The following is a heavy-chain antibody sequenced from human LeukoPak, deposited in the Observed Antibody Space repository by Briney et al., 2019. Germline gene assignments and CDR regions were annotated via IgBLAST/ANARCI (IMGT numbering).Heavy chain of an antibody. CDR2: IYYSGST. CDR3: ARARSWFDP. CDR1: GCSISSYY. Sequence: PSETLSLTCTVSGCSISSYYWSWIRQPPGKGLEWIGYIYYSGSTNYNPSLKRRVTISVDTSKNQISLKLSSVTAADTAVYYCARARSWFDPGGQGTLVTVSS. J-gene: IGHJ5*02. V-gene: IGHV4-59*01. D-gene: IGHD5-24*01.